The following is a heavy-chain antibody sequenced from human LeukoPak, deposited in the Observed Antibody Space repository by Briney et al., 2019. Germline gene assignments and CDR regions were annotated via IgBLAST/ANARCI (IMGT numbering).Heavy chain of an antibody. J-gene: IGHJ3*02. D-gene: IGHD6-6*01. CDR3: ASPFGQLVGDAFDI. Sequence: SVKVSCKASGGTFSSYAINWVRQAPGQGLEWMVGIIPIFGTANYAQKFQGRVTITTDESTSTAYMELSSLRSEDTAVYYCASPFGQLVGDAFDIWGQGTMVTVSS. CDR1: GGTFSSYA. CDR2: IIPIFGTA. V-gene: IGHV1-69*05.